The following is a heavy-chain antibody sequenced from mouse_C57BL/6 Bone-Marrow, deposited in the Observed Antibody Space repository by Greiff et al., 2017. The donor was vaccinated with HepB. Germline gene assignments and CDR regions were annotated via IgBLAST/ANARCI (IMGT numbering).Heavy chain of an antibody. CDR1: GYAFSSYW. J-gene: IGHJ4*01. Sequence: VQLQESGPELVKPGASVKISCKASGYAFSSYWMNWVKQRPGKGLEWIGRSYPGDGDTNYNGKFKGKATLTADKSSSTAYMQLSSLTSEDSAVYFCARGTARAYYWGQGTSVTVAS. D-gene: IGHD3-2*01. V-gene: IGHV1-82*01. CDR3: ARGTARAYY. CDR2: SYPGDGDT.